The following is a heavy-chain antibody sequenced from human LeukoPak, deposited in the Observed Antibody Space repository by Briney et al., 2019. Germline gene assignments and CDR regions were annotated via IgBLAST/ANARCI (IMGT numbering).Heavy chain of an antibody. V-gene: IGHV3-7*01. J-gene: IGHJ4*02. Sequence: GGPLRLSCAASGFTFSSYWMSWVRQAPGKGLEWVANIKQDGSEKYYVDSVKGRFTISRDNAKNSLYLQMNSLRAEDTAVYYCATDGGPAYSSSWYLYWGQGSLVTVSS. CDR3: ATDGGPAYSSSWYLY. D-gene: IGHD6-13*01. CDR1: GFTFSSYW. CDR2: IKQDGSEK.